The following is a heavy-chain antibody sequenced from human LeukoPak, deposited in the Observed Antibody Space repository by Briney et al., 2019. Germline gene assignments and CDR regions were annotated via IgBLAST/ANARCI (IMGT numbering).Heavy chain of an antibody. CDR2: ITGSGGRT. CDR3: AKQGIPSRCIDY. V-gene: IGHV3-23*01. CDR1: GFTFSSYA. J-gene: IGHJ4*02. D-gene: IGHD2-15*01. Sequence: GGSLRLSCVVSGFTFSSYAMSWVRQAPGKGLEWVSAITGSGGRTYYADSVKGRFTISRDNPKNTLYLQMHSLRAEDTAVYYCAKQGIPSRCIDYWGQGTLVTVSS.